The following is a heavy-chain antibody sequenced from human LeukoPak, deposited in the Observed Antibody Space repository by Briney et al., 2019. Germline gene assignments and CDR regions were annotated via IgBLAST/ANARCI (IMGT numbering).Heavy chain of an antibody. D-gene: IGHD1-26*01. CDR3: ARAGGATDY. J-gene: IGHJ4*02. CDR2: IYYSGST. CDR1: GGSISSGDYY. Sequence: SQALSPTCTVSGGSISSGDYYWSWIRHPPGQGLEWIGYIYYSGSTYYNPSLKSRVTISVDTSKNQFSLKLSSVTAADTAVYYCARAGGATDYWGQGTLVTVSS. V-gene: IGHV4-30-4*08.